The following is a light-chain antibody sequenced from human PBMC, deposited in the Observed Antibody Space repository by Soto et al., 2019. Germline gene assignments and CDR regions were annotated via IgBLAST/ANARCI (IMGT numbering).Light chain of an antibody. Sequence: QSVLTQPASVSGSPGQSITLSCTGTSRAIGAYNYVSWFQQYPGKAPKCMIYDVNNRPAGVSNRFSGSKSGNTASLTISGLQAEDQAVYYCTSYTTSNTLTLGGGTQLTVL. CDR3: TSYTTSNTLT. CDR1: SRAIGAYNY. V-gene: IGLV2-14*03. CDR2: DVN. J-gene: IGLJ2*01.